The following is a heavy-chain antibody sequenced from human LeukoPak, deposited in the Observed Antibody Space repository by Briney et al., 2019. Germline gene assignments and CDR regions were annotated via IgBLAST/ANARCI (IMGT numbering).Heavy chain of an antibody. CDR3: AREGASLGYYSDY. J-gene: IGHJ4*02. D-gene: IGHD4/OR15-4a*01. CDR1: GFTFSSYE. CDR2: ISSSGSTI. Sequence: GGSLRLSCAASGFTFSSYEMNWVRQAPGKGLERVSYISSSGSTIYYADSVKGRFTISRDNAKNSLYLQMNSLRAEDTAVYYCAREGASLGYYSDYWGQGTLVTVSS. V-gene: IGHV3-48*03.